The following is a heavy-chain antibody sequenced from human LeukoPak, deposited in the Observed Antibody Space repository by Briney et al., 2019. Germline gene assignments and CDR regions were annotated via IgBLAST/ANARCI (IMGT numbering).Heavy chain of an antibody. CDR1: GFTFDDYS. CDR2: ISWNSGSI. CDR3: AKSPPGYSSGWTPFYFDD. D-gene: IGHD6-19*01. Sequence: PGGSLRLSCAAYGFTFDDYSMHWVRQPPGKGLEWVSGISWNSGSIGYADSVKGRFTISRDNAKNSLYLQMNSLRAEDTALYYCAKSPPGYSSGWTPFYFDDWGQGTLVTVSS. J-gene: IGHJ4*02. V-gene: IGHV3-9*01.